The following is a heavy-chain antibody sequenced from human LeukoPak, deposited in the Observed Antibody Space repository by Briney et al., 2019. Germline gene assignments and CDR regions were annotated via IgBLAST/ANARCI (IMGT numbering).Heavy chain of an antibody. Sequence: ASVKVSCKASGYTFTDYYFHWVRQAPGQGLEWMGWINPHSGGTNYAQNFQGRVTMTRDTSISTAYMELSGLTSDDTAVYYCARAFGAAAATFDYWGQGTLVTVSS. J-gene: IGHJ4*02. CDR3: ARAFGAAAATFDY. D-gene: IGHD6-13*01. V-gene: IGHV1-2*02. CDR1: GYTFTDYY. CDR2: INPHSGGT.